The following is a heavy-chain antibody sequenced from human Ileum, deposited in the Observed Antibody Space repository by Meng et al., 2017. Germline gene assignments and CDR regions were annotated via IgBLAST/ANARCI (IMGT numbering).Heavy chain of an antibody. V-gene: IGHV4-4*02. CDR3: AKNGAYCLES. Sequence: VQLAASGPGLGRPSGTLYLTCAVSGGSISSGTWWSWVRQPPGKGLQWIGEFHPGSGATYNPSLKARVTISVDTSMQQFSLQLTSVTAADTAVYYCAKNGAYCLESWGQGTLVTVSS. D-gene: IGHD2-21*01. J-gene: IGHJ4*02. CDR2: FHPGSGA. CDR1: GGSISSGTW.